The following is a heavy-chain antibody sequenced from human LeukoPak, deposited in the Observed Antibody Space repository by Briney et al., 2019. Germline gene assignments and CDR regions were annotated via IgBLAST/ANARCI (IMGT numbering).Heavy chain of an antibody. J-gene: IGHJ5*02. CDR1: GFSFSSYV. D-gene: IGHD3-10*01. CDR2: IKSKTDGGTT. V-gene: IGHV3-15*01. CDR3: TTLVLWFGELLGP. Sequence: GGSLRLSCAASGFSFSSYVMSWVRQAPGKGLEWVGRIKSKTDGGTTDYAAPVKGRFTISRDDSKNTLYLQMNSLKTEDTAVYYCTTLVLWFGELLGPWGQGTLVTVSS.